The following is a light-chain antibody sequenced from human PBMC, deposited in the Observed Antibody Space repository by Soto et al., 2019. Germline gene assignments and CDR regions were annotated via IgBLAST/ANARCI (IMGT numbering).Light chain of an antibody. CDR2: GAS. CDR1: QSVGSNY. J-gene: IGKJ5*01. Sequence: EIVMTQSPATLSLSPGERATLSCRASQSVGSNYLSWYQQKPGQAPRLLIYGASTRATGIPARFIGSGSGKDFTLTISSLQPEDFAVYYCQQDLNLPITFGQGTRLEIK. V-gene: IGKV3D-7*01. CDR3: QQDLNLPIT.